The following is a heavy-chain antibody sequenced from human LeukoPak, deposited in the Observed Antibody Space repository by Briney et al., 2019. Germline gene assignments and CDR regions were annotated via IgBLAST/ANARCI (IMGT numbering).Heavy chain of an antibody. V-gene: IGHV1-46*01. D-gene: IGHD3-16*02. J-gene: IGHJ4*02. Sequence: ASVKVSCKASGYTFTSYYMHWVRQAPGQGLEWMGIINPSGGSTSYAQKFLGRVTMTRDTSMSTAYMELSSLTSDDTAVYYCARGGQIYDYVWGSYLEFWGQGTLVTVSS. CDR3: ARGGQIYDYVWGSYLEF. CDR1: GYTFTSYY. CDR2: INPSGGST.